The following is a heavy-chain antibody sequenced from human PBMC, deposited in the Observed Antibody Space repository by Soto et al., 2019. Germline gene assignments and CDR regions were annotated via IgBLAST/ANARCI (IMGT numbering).Heavy chain of an antibody. D-gene: IGHD2-2*01. CDR2: IYYSGST. V-gene: IGHV4-39*01. J-gene: IGHJ4*02. CDR3: ARGVVPAAYFDY. CDR1: GGSFSSSSYY. Sequence: SETLSLTCAVYGGSFSSSSYYWGWIRQPPGKGLGWIGSIYYSGSTYYNPSLKSRVTISVDTSKNQFSLKLSSVTAADTAMYYCARGVVPAAYFDYWGQGTLVTVSS.